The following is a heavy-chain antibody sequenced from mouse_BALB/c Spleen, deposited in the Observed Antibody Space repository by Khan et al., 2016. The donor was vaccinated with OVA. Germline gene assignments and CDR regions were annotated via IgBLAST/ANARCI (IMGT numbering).Heavy chain of an antibody. CDR3: AGGGGNYGWFTY. V-gene: IGHV1-63*01. CDR2: IYPGSGKT. D-gene: IGHD2-1*01. J-gene: IGHJ3*01. CDR1: GYGFTNYW. Sequence: QVQLQQSGAEVVRPGTSVRISCKASGYGFTNYWLGWIKQRPGQGLEWIGDIYPGSGKTNNNEKFKGKATLTADNSSSTAYMQLNSLTSEASAVCFCAGGGGNYGWFTYWGQGTLVTVSA.